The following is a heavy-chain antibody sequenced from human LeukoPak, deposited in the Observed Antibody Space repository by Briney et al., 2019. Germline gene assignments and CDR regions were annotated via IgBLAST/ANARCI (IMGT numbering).Heavy chain of an antibody. D-gene: IGHD3-22*01. CDR2: ISYDGSNK. Sequence: GGSLRLSCAASGFTFSNYAMHWVRQAPGKGLEWVAVISYDGSNKYYADSVKGRFTISRDNSKNTLYLQMNSLRAEDTAVYYCARGAGGSGSEILWGQGTMVTVSS. V-gene: IGHV3-30-3*01. CDR1: GFTFSNYA. J-gene: IGHJ3*01. CDR3: ARGAGGSGSEIL.